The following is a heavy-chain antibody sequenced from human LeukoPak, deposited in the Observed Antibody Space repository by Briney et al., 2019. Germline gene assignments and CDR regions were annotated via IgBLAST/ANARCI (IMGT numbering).Heavy chain of an antibody. Sequence: ASVKVSCKASGYTFTSYAMHWVRQAPGQRLEWMGWINAGNGNTKYSQKFQGRVTITRDTSASTACMELSSLRSEDTAVYYCARDGISAAADYWGQGTLVTVSS. V-gene: IGHV1-3*01. CDR2: INAGNGNT. CDR3: ARDGISAAADY. D-gene: IGHD6-13*01. J-gene: IGHJ4*02. CDR1: GYTFTSYA.